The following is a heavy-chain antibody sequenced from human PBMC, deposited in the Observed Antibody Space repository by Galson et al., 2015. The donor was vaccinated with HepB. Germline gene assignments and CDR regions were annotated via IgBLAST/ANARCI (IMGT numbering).Heavy chain of an antibody. D-gene: IGHD3-22*01. CDR2: ISYDGSNK. Sequence: SLRLSCAVSGFTFSSYAMSWVRQAPGKGLEWVAVISYDGSNKYYADSVKGRFTISRDNSKNTLYLQMNSLRAEDTAVYYCARDGGYYDSSYLDYWGQGTLVTVSS. J-gene: IGHJ4*02. CDR3: ARDGGYYDSSYLDY. CDR1: GFTFSSYA. V-gene: IGHV3-30-3*01.